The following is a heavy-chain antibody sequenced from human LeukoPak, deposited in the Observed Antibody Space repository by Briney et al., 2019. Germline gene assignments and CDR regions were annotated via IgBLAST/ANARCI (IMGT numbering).Heavy chain of an antibody. D-gene: IGHD3-10*01. J-gene: IGHJ4*02. CDR3: ARQISSGSHFDY. Sequence: SETLSLTCTVSGGSISSYYWSWIRQPPGKGLEWIGYIYYSGSTNYNPSLKSRVTISVDTSKNQFSLKLSSVTAADTAVYYCARQISSGSHFDYWGQGTLVTVSS. CDR2: IYYSGST. CDR1: GGSISSYY. V-gene: IGHV4-59*08.